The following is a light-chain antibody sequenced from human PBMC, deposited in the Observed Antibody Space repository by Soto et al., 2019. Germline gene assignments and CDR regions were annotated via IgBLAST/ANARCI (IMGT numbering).Light chain of an antibody. V-gene: IGLV1-44*01. CDR2: STS. CDR3: AAWDDRLDVYV. Sequence: QAVVTQPPSASGTPGQIVAISCSGSSSNIGSNTVTWYQQLPGTAPKPLIYSTSQRSSGVPGRFSGSKSGASASLSISGLQSEDEADYYCAAWDDRLDVYVFGTGTKLTVL. CDR1: SSNIGSNT. J-gene: IGLJ1*01.